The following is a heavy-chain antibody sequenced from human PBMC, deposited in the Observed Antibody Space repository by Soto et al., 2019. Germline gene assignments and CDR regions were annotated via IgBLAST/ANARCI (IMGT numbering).Heavy chain of an antibody. CDR3: ARAPYNWNYPEGYDY. J-gene: IGHJ4*02. Sequence: GASVKVSCKASGYTFTSYAMHWVRQAPGQRLEWMGWINAGNGNTKYSQKFQGRVTITRDTSASTAYMELSSLRSEDTAVYYCARAPYNWNYPEGYDYWGQGTLVTVSS. D-gene: IGHD1-7*01. CDR2: INAGNGNT. CDR1: GYTFTSYA. V-gene: IGHV1-3*01.